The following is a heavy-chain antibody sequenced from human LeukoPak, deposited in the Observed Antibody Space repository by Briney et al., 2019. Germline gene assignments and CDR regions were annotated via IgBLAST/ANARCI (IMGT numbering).Heavy chain of an antibody. Sequence: GWPLRLSCAASGFTCSSYAMSGVRQAPGKVLEWVSAISGSGGSTYYADSVKGRFTISRDNSKNTLYLQMNSLRAEDTAVYYCAKGRFQYQLLGDVDYWGQGTLVTVSS. CDR2: ISGSGGST. D-gene: IGHD2-2*01. V-gene: IGHV3-23*01. CDR1: GFTCSSYA. CDR3: AKGRFQYQLLGDVDY. J-gene: IGHJ4*02.